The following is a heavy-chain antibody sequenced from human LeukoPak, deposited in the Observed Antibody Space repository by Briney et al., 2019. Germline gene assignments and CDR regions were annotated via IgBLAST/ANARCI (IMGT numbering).Heavy chain of an antibody. V-gene: IGHV4-30-4*01. D-gene: IGHD1-26*01. J-gene: IGHJ4*02. CDR1: GGSISSGDYY. CDR2: IYYSGSS. Sequence: SQTLSLTCTVSGGSISSGDYYWSWIRQPPGKGLEWIGYIYYSGSSYFSPSLKSRVTISVDTSKNQFSLKLSSVTAADTALYYCARLKVDANNYFDYWGQGTLVTVSS. CDR3: ARLKVDANNYFDY.